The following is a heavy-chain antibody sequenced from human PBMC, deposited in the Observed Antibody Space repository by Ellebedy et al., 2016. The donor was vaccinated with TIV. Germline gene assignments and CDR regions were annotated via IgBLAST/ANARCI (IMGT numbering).Heavy chain of an antibody. Sequence: GESLKISXAASGFTFSSYWMHWVRQAPGKGLEWVSAISGSGSNTFYADPVKGRFTIARDNTKNTLYLQMNSLRAEDTAVYYCARAPGEWLLKNWFDPWGQGTLVTVSS. CDR1: GFTFSSYW. CDR3: ARAPGEWLLKNWFDP. CDR2: ISGSGSNT. V-gene: IGHV3-74*01. J-gene: IGHJ5*02. D-gene: IGHD3-3*01.